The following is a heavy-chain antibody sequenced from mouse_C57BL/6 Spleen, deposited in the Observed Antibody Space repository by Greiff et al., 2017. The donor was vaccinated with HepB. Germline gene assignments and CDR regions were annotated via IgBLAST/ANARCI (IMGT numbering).Heavy chain of an antibody. D-gene: IGHD1-1*01. J-gene: IGHJ1*03. V-gene: IGHV1-69*01. CDR1: GYTFTSYW. CDR2: IDPSDSYT. CDR3: AREGELITTVVATRYFDV. Sequence: QVQLQQPGAELVMPGASVKLSCKASGYTFTSYWMHWVKQRPGQGLEWIGEIDPSDSYTNYNQKFKGKSTLTVDKSSSTAYMQLSSLTSEDSAVYYCAREGELITTVVATRYFDVWGTGTTVTVCS.